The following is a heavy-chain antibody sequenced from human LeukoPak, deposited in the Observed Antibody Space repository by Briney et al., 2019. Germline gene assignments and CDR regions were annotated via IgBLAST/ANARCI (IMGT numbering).Heavy chain of an antibody. J-gene: IGHJ4*02. CDR3: ASLDYGGNRGYYFDY. V-gene: IGHV4-61*02. D-gene: IGHD4-23*01. CDR2: IYTSGST. Sequence: SQTLFLTCTVSGGSISSGSYYWSWIRQPAGKGLEWIGRIYTSGSTNYNPSLKSRVTISVDTSKNQFSLKLSSVTAADTAVYYCASLDYGGNRGYYFDYWGQGTLVTVSS. CDR1: GGSISSGSYY.